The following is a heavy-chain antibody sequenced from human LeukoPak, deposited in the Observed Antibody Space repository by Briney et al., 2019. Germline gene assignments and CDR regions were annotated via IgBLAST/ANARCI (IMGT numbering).Heavy chain of an antibody. D-gene: IGHD3-16*02. CDR3: ARLSSFAFDI. CDR1: GFTFSSSA. CDR2: ISNNGGYT. Sequence: GGSLRLSCAASGFTFSSSAMSWVRQAPGKGLEWVSAISNNGGYTYYADSVQGRFTISRDNSKSTLCLQMNSLQAEDTAVYYCARLSSFAFDIWGQGTMVTVSS. J-gene: IGHJ3*02. V-gene: IGHV3-23*01.